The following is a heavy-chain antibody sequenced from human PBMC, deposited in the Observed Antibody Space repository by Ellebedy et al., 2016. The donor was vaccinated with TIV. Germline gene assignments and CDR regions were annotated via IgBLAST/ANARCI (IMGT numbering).Heavy chain of an antibody. CDR3: ARDDAYSSSWYVRFDP. V-gene: IGHV1-69*13. CDR1: GGTFSSSA. J-gene: IGHJ5*02. D-gene: IGHD6-13*01. Sequence: SVKVSXXASGGTFSSSAISWVRQAPGQGLEWMGGIIPIFGTANYAQKFQGRVTITADESTSTAYMELSSLRSEDTAVYYCARDDAYSSSWYVRFDPWGQGTLVTVSS. CDR2: IIPIFGTA.